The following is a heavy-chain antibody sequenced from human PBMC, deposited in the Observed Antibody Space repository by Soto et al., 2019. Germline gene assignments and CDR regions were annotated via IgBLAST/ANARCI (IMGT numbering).Heavy chain of an antibody. D-gene: IGHD2-15*01. V-gene: IGHV1-18*01. J-gene: IGHJ6*02. CDR2: ISAYNGNT. CDR1: GYTFTSYG. CDR3: ARDRYCSGGSCYSYYYYGMDV. Sequence: ASVKVSCKASGYTFTSYGISWVRQAPGQGLEWMGWISAYNGNTNYAQKLQGRVTMTTETSTSTAYIERRSLRSDDTAVYYCARDRYCSGGSCYSYYYYGMDVWGQGTTVTVSS.